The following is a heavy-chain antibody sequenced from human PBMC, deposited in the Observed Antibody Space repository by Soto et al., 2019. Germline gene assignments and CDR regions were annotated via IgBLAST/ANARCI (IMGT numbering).Heavy chain of an antibody. CDR1: GGSIISDY. J-gene: IGHJ5*02. D-gene: IGHD4-17*01. CDR3: ARASGAKPFDA. V-gene: IGHV4-59*01. CDR2: IYYSGST. Sequence: SETLSLTCTVSGGSIISDYWSWIRQPPGKGLEWIGYIYYSGSTNYNPSLKSRVTISVDTSKNQFSLKLSSVTAADTAVYYCARASGAKPFDARGQGALLTISS.